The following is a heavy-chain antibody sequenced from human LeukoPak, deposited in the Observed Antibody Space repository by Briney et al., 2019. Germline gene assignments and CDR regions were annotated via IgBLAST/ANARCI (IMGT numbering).Heavy chain of an antibody. Sequence: GGSLRVSCAASGFTFSSYSMNWVRQAPGKRLGWVSYITSSSSIIYYGDSVKGRFTVSRDNAKNSLYLQMNSLRAEDTAVYYCARVGLWHYPVDSWGQGTLVTASS. D-gene: IGHD1-7*01. CDR3: ARVGLWHYPVDS. J-gene: IGHJ4*02. V-gene: IGHV3-48*01. CDR1: GFTFSSYS. CDR2: ITSSSSII.